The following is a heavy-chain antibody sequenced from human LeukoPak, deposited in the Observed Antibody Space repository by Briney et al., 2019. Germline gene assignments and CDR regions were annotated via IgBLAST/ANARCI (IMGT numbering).Heavy chain of an antibody. CDR2: ISYDGSNK. D-gene: IGHD2-2*01. CDR1: GFTFGSYA. Sequence: GGSLRLSCAASGFTFGSYAMHWVRRAPGKGLEWVAVISYDGSNKYYADSVKGRFTISRDNSKNTLYLQMNSLRAEDTAVYYCARARRDCSSTSCLIGGSFDYWGQGTLVTVSS. J-gene: IGHJ4*02. V-gene: IGHV3-30-3*01. CDR3: ARARRDCSSTSCLIGGSFDY.